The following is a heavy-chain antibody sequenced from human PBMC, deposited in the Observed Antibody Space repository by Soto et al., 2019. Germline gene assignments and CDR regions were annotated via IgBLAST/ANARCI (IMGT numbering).Heavy chain of an antibody. CDR1: GFTFSTYP. Sequence: GGSLRLSCAASGFTFSTYPINWVRQAPGKGLEWVSSISGTGGTTYYADSVKGRFPISRDNSKNTLYLQMNSLRAEDTAVYYCAKESIAGYYFDYWGQGTLVTVSS. CDR3: AKESIAGYYFDY. V-gene: IGHV3-23*01. D-gene: IGHD6-6*01. CDR2: ISGTGGTT. J-gene: IGHJ4*02.